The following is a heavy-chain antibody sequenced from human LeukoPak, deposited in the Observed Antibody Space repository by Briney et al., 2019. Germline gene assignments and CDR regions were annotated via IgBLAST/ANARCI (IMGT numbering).Heavy chain of an antibody. J-gene: IGHJ4*02. Sequence: GGSLRLSCAASGVTFSTYAMSWVRQAPGKGLEWVSTISVNGDITYYADSVKGRFTISRDNSANTLYLQMNSLRAEDTAEYYCARDSSGWTINFNEDWGQGTLVTVSS. CDR2: ISVNGDIT. CDR1: GVTFSTYA. CDR3: ARDSSGWTINFNED. D-gene: IGHD6-19*01. V-gene: IGHV3-23*01.